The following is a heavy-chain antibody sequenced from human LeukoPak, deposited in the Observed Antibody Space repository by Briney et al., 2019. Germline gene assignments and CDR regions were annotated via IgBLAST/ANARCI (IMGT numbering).Heavy chain of an antibody. D-gene: IGHD6-19*01. J-gene: IGHJ4*02. V-gene: IGHV1-2*02. Sequence: GASVTVSCQASGYTFTSYYMHWVRQAPGPGLEWMGWINPHSGGTNYAQKFQVGVAMTRVTSISTAYMEVIRLTSDDTAIYFCAREISVAGTMIDYWGQGTLVTVSS. CDR2: INPHSGGT. CDR3: AREISVAGTMIDY. CDR1: GYTFTSYY.